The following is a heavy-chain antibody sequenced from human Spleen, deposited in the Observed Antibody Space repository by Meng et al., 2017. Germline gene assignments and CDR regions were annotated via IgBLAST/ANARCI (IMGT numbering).Heavy chain of an antibody. D-gene: IGHD6-13*01. CDR2: INTYNGNP. V-gene: IGHV7-4-1*02. Sequence: VQLVDAGCDLKKPRALLKVSCKASGYSFTAYALAWVRQVPGQGLEWMGWINTYNGNPTYAQDFTGRFVFSLDTSVSTAYLQISGLKAEDTAVYYCARHRSSSWSDYWGQGTLVTVSS. CDR3: ARHRSSSWSDY. J-gene: IGHJ4*02. CDR1: GYSFTAYA.